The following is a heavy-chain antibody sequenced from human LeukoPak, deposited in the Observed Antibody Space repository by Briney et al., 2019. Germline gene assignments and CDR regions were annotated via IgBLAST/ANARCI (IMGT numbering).Heavy chain of an antibody. D-gene: IGHD6-19*01. CDR2: ISAYNGNT. CDR1: GYTFTSYG. J-gene: IGHJ3*02. V-gene: IGHV1-18*01. CDR3: ARDQAQQWLVQGAFDI. Sequence: ASVKVSCKASGYTFTSYGISWVRQAPGQGLEWMGWISAYNGNTNYAQKLQGRVTMTTDTSTSTAYMELRSLRSDDTAVYYCARDQAQQWLVQGAFDIWGQGTMVTVSS.